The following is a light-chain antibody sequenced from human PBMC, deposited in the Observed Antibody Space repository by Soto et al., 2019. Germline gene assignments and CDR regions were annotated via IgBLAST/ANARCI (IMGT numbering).Light chain of an antibody. V-gene: IGKV3-20*01. CDR1: QSVSGY. J-gene: IGKJ5*01. CDR2: GAS. CDR3: QQYGSSRTIT. Sequence: EIVLTQSPATRSLSPGERATLSCRASQSVSGYLAWYQQKPGQAPRLLIYGASSRATGIPDRFSGSGSGTDFTLTISRLEPEDFAVYYCQQYGSSRTITFGQGTRLEIK.